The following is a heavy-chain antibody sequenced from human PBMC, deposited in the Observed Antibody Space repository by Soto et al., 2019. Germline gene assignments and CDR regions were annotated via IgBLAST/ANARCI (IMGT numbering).Heavy chain of an antibody. CDR2: INPILSMS. D-gene: IGHD3-10*01. CDR1: GDTFTFYS. J-gene: IGHJ4*02. V-gene: IGHV1-69*02. Sequence: QVQLVQSGAEVKRPGSSVKVSCKASGDTFTFYSINWVRQAPGLGLEWMGRINPILSMSNYAQRFQCRVTMTADKSTRTAYMELSSLRSEDTAIYYCASSYGSGYRAFDYWGQGALVTVSS. CDR3: ASSYGSGYRAFDY.